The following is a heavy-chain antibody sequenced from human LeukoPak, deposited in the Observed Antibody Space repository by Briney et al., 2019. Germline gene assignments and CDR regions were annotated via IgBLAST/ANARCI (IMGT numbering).Heavy chain of an antibody. CDR3: ARSDYVWGNYRPIPDY. J-gene: IGHJ4*02. D-gene: IGHD3-16*02. V-gene: IGHV4-31*03. CDR2: INYNGVT. Sequence: SETLSLTCTVAGGSTSSGGYYWSWIRQPPGKGLEWIGYINYNGVTYYNPSLKSRLTISVVDTSKNQFSLRLNSVTVADTAVYYCARSDYVWGNYRPIPDYWGQGTLVTVSS. CDR1: GGSTSSGGYY.